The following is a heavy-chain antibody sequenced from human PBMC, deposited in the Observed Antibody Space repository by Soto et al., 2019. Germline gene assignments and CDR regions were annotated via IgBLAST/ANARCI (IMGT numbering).Heavy chain of an antibody. Sequence: GGSLRLSCAASEFTFSSYWMTWVRQAPGKGLEWVANIGGDGTEKNYVDSVKGRFIVSRDNAKKSLYLQMNSLRVEDTAFYYCVRGLYTGSPHFFYWGQGTLVTVSS. CDR2: IGGDGTEK. CDR3: VRGLYTGSPHFFY. J-gene: IGHJ4*02. CDR1: EFTFSSYW. D-gene: IGHD1-26*01. V-gene: IGHV3-7*05.